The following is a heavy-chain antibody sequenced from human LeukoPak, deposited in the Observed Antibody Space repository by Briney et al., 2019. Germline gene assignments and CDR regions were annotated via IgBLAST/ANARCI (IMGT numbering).Heavy chain of an antibody. CDR2: IWYDGSNK. D-gene: IGHD5/OR15-5a*01. CDR3: AKMVREFYAISYYFDY. J-gene: IGHJ4*02. V-gene: IGHV3-33*06. Sequence: GRSLRLSCAASGFTFSGYGRHWVRQGPGKGLEWVAVIWYDGSNKYYADSVKGRFTISRDNSKNTLYLQMNSLRADDTAVYYCAKMVREFYAISYYFDYWGQGTLVTVSS. CDR1: GFTFSGYG.